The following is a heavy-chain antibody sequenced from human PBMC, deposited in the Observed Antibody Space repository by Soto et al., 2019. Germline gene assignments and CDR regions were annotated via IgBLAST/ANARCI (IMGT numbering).Heavy chain of an antibody. J-gene: IGHJ4*02. CDR3: TTEYNSRQDLNN. D-gene: IGHD6-6*01. V-gene: IGHV3-21*01. Sequence: EVQLVESGGGLVEPGGSLRLSCATSGFTFSTCSMNWVRQAPGKGLEWVSSISATGTYTFYADSLKGRFTISRYNARNSLFLQMNSLSVEDTALYYCTTEYNSRQDLNNWGQGALVTVSS. CDR2: ISATGTYT. CDR1: GFTFSTCS.